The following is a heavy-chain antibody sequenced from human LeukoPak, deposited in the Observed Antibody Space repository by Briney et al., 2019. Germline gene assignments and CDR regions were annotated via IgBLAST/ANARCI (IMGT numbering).Heavy chain of an antibody. Sequence: GGSLRLSCAASGFTFSSYGMHWVRQAPGKGLEWVAVISYDGSNKYYADSVKGRFTISRDNSKNTLYLQMNSLRAEDTAVYYCARLWGSVSGYFDYWGQGTLVTVSS. D-gene: IGHD2-21*01. V-gene: IGHV3-30*03. CDR3: ARLWGSVSGYFDY. CDR2: ISYDGSNK. J-gene: IGHJ4*02. CDR1: GFTFSSYG.